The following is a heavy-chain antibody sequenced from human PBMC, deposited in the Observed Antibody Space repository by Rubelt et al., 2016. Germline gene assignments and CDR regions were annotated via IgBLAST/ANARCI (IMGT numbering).Heavy chain of an antibody. CDR2: ISAYNGNT. V-gene: IGHV1-18*01. CDR3: ARDEPYSSSWYDY. CDR1: GYTFTSYG. Sequence: QVQLVQSGAEVKKPGASVKVSCKASGYTFTSYGISWVRQAPGQGLEWMGWISAYNGNTNYAQKLQGRGTMTTDTSTSTAYRELRSLGSDETAVYYCARDEPYSSSWYDYWGQGTLVTVSS. J-gene: IGHJ4*02. D-gene: IGHD6-13*01.